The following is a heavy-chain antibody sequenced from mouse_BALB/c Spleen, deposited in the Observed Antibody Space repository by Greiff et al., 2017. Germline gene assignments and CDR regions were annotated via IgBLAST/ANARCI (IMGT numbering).Heavy chain of an antibody. V-gene: IGHV3-6*02. CDR1: GYSITSGYY. Sequence: ESGPGLVKPSQSLSLTCSVTGYSITSGYYWNWIRQFPGNKLEWMGYISYDGSNNYNPSLKNRISITRDTSKNQFFLKLNSVTTEDTATYYCARWGYDGYYYAMDYWGQGTSVTVSS. J-gene: IGHJ4*01. CDR2: ISYDGSN. D-gene: IGHD2-14*01. CDR3: ARWGYDGYYYAMDY.